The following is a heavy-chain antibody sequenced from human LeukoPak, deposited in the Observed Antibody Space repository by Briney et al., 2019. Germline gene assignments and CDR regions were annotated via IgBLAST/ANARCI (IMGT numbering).Heavy chain of an antibody. CDR3: AKDMGLSGTAAGTYFDY. Sequence: PGGSLRLSCAASGFTFYDYAMHWVRHAPGKGLEWVSGISWNSGSIGYADSVKGRFTISRDNAKNSLYLQMNSLRAEDTALYYCAKDMGLSGTAAGTYFDYWGQGTLVTVSS. D-gene: IGHD6-13*01. CDR2: ISWNSGSI. J-gene: IGHJ4*02. V-gene: IGHV3-9*01. CDR1: GFTFYDYA.